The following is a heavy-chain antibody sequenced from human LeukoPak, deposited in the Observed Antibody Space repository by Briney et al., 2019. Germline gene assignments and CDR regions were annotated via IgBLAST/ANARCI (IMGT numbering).Heavy chain of an antibody. CDR3: SRDRLGGLDY. D-gene: IGHD5-12*01. Sequence: PGGSLRLSCAASGFDFSIYAISWVRQAPGKGLEWVSSISTTSTYIFYADSLKGRFTISRDNAKNSVYLQMNSLRPEDTAVYYCSRDRLGGLDYWGQGTLVTVSS. CDR1: GFDFSIYA. V-gene: IGHV3-21*01. J-gene: IGHJ4*02. CDR2: ISTTSTYI.